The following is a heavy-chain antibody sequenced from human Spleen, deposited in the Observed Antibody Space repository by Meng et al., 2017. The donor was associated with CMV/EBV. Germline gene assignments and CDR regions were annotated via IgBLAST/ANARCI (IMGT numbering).Heavy chain of an antibody. V-gene: IGHV1-18*01. CDR1: GYIFTNYG. CDR2: ISTYNGKT. CDR3: ARVDEGYYGMDV. Sequence: ASVKVSCKASGYIFTNYGLTWVRQAPGQGLERMGWISTYNGKTNYAQKVQGRVTMTTDTSTTTAYMELRSLRSDDTAVYYCARVDEGYYGMDVWGQGTTVTVSS. J-gene: IGHJ6*02. D-gene: IGHD3-9*01.